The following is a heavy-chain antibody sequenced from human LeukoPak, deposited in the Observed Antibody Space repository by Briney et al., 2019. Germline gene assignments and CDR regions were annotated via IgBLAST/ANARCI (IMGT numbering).Heavy chain of an antibody. Sequence: GGSLRLSCAASGFTVSSNYMSWVRQAPGKGLEWVSVIYSGGSTYYADSVKGRFTISRDNSKNTLYLQMNSLRAEDTAVYYCARALLRGLYYFDYWGQGTLVTVSS. CDR3: ARALLRGLYYFDY. J-gene: IGHJ4*02. CDR1: GFTVSSNY. V-gene: IGHV3-53*01. CDR2: IYSGGST. D-gene: IGHD3-10*01.